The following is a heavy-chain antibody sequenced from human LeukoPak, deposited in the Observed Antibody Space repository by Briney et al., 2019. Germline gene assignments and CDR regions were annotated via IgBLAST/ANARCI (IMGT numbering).Heavy chain of an antibody. V-gene: IGHV4-59*12. CDR3: ARGNGSGRNNYFDY. Sequence: ETLSLTCPVSGGSISSYYWSWIRQPPGKGLEWIGYIYYSGSTYYNPSLKSRVTISVDTSKNQFSLKLSSVTAADTAVYYCARGNGSGRNNYFDYWGQGTLVTVSS. CDR2: IYYSGST. D-gene: IGHD3-10*01. CDR1: GGSISSYY. J-gene: IGHJ4*02.